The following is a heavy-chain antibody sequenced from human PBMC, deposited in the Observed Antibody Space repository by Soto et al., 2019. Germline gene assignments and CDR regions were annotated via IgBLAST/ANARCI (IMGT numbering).Heavy chain of an antibody. Sequence: EVQLLESGGGLVQPGGSLRLSCAASGFTFSSYAMTWVRQAPGKGLEWVSAISYSGVSTYDADSVKGRFTISRDSSENTLSLQMNSLSVDDTAVYSGARTRGYSDYDLDYWGQGTLVTVSS. J-gene: IGHJ4*02. CDR3: ARTRGYSDYDLDY. V-gene: IGHV3-23*01. CDR2: ISYSGVST. CDR1: GFTFSSYA. D-gene: IGHD5-12*01.